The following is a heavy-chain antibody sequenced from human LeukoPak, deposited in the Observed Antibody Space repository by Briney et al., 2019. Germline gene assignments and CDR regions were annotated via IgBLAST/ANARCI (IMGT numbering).Heavy chain of an antibody. CDR2: IYHSGST. D-gene: IGHD1-26*01. CDR3: ARGLREERGFFDY. J-gene: IGHJ4*02. CDR1: GYSISSGYY. Sequence: PSETLSLTCTVSGYSISSGYYWGWIRQPPGKGLEWIGSIYHSGSTYYNPSLKSRVTISVDTSKNQFSLKLSSVTAADTAVYYCARGLREERGFFDYWGQGTLVTVSS. V-gene: IGHV4-38-2*02.